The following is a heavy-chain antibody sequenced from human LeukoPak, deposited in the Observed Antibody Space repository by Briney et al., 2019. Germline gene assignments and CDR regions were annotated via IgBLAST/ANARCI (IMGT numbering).Heavy chain of an antibody. CDR3: ARVRYCSSTTCRGAFDI. CDR1: GFTFSVHY. J-gene: IGHJ3*02. Sequence: TGGSLRLSCAASGFTFSVHYMDWVRQAPGKGLEWVGRARNKANSYTTEYAASVKDRFTISRDDSENSLYLQMNSLKTEDTAVYYCARVRYCSSTTCRGAFDIWGQGTMVTVSS. V-gene: IGHV3-72*01. D-gene: IGHD2-2*01. CDR2: ARNKANSYTT.